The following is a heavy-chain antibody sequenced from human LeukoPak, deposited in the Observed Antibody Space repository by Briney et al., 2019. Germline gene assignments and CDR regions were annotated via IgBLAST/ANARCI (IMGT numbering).Heavy chain of an antibody. V-gene: IGHV3-30*02. CDR1: GFTFSGYG. Sequence: PGGSLRLSCAASGFTFSGYGMQWVRQAPGKGLEWVAFIRYDGSNRYYAGSVKGRFTISRDNSKNTLYLQMNSLRAEDTAVYYCAKDSSQVVPAAILDYWGQGTLVTVSP. D-gene: IGHD2-2*01. CDR3: AKDSSQVVPAAILDY. J-gene: IGHJ4*02. CDR2: IRYDGSNR.